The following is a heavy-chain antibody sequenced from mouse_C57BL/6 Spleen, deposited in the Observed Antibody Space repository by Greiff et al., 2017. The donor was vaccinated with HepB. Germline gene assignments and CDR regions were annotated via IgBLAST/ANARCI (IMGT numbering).Heavy chain of an antibody. J-gene: IGHJ3*01. D-gene: IGHD1-1*01. V-gene: IGHV1-82*01. CDR2: IYPGDGDT. CDR1: GYAFSSSW. CDR3: ARSYGRPWFAY. Sequence: QVQLQQSGPELVKPGASVKISCKASGYAFSSSWMNWVKQRPGKGLEWIGRIYPGDGDTNYNGKFKGKATLTADKSSSTAYMQLSSLTSEDSAVYFCARSYGRPWFAYWGQGTLVTVSA.